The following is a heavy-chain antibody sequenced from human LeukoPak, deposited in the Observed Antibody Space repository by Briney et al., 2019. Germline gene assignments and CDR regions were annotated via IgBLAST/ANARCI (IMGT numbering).Heavy chain of an antibody. D-gene: IGHD3-22*01. CDR1: GFTFSSYW. J-gene: IGHJ3*02. CDR3: ARDQEDYYDSSGYSHDAFDI. V-gene: IGHV3-7*03. Sequence: GGSLRLPCAASGFTFSSYWMSWVRQAPGKGLEWVANIKQDGSEKYYVDSVKGRFTISRDNAKNSLYLQMNSLRAEDTAVYYCARDQEDYYDSSGYSHDAFDIWGRGTMVTVSS. CDR2: IKQDGSEK.